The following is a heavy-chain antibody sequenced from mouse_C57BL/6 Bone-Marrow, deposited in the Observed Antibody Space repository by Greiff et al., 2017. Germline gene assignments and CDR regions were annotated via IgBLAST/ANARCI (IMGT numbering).Heavy chain of an antibody. CDR3: ARSGRLRRGYAMDY. CDR1: GYTFTGYG. J-gene: IGHJ4*01. Sequence: QVQLQQSGAELARPGASVKLSCKASGYTFTGYGISWVKQRTGQGLEWIGEIYPRSGNTYYNEKFKGKATLTADKSSSTAYMELRSLTSEDSAVYFCARSGRLRRGYAMDYWGQGTSVTVSS. D-gene: IGHD2-4*01. CDR2: IYPRSGNT. V-gene: IGHV1-81*01.